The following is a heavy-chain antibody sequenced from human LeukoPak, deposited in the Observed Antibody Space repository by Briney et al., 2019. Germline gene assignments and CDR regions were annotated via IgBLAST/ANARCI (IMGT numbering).Heavy chain of an antibody. V-gene: IGHV3-53*01. J-gene: IGHJ4*02. CDR3: ARWIYYHDSSGSFDY. D-gene: IGHD3-22*01. Sequence: GGSLRLSCAASGFTFSSYWMSWVRQAPGKGLEWVSIIYSGDITYYADSVKGRFTISRDNSKNTLYLQMNSLRAEDTAVYYCARWIYYHDSSGSFDYWGQGTLVTVSS. CDR1: GFTFSSYW. CDR2: IYSGDIT.